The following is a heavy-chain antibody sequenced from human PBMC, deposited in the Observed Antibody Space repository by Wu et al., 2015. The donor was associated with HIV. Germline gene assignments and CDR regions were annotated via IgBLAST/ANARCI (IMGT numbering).Heavy chain of an antibody. CDR1: GYTFTGYY. CDR2: INDDTGDT. D-gene: IGHD1-1*01. J-gene: IGHJ4*03. V-gene: IGHV1-2*02. Sequence: QVQLVQSGAEVRKPGASVKVSCKTSGYTFTGYYMHWVRQAPGQGLEWMGWINDDTGDTRYAQKFQGRVTMTRDTSISTGYMELRRLTSDDLAVYFCVRRQNWNLNNYHFDYWGQGTXVTVSS. CDR3: VRRQNWNLNNYHFDY.